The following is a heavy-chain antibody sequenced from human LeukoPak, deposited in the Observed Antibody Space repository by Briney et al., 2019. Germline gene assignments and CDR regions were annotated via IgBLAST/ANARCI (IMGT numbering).Heavy chain of an antibody. V-gene: IGHV3-20*04. CDR3: ARAYGYCSSTSCYNAFDI. D-gene: IGHD2-2*02. Sequence: RPGGSLRLSCAASGFTFDDYGMSWVRHAPGKGLEWVSGINWNGGSTGYTDSVKGRFTISRDNAKDSLYLQMNSLRAEDTALYYCARAYGYCSSTSCYNAFDIWGQGTMVTVSS. J-gene: IGHJ3*02. CDR1: GFTFDDYG. CDR2: INWNGGST.